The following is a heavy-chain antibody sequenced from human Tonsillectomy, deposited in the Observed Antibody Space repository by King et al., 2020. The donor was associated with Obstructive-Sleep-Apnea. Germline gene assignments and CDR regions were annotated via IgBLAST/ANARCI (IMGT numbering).Heavy chain of an antibody. CDR1: GGSINSYF. CDR2: IYHSGST. D-gene: IGHD6-13*01. V-gene: IGHV4-59*01. J-gene: IGHJ5*02. Sequence: MPLQESGPGLVKPSETLSLTCTVSGGSINSYFWSWIRQPPGKGLEWIGYIYHSGSTNYNPSLKSRVTISVDTSKNQFFLKLSSVTAADTAVYYCARVGDSSSWYEAWFDPWGQGTLVTVSS. CDR3: ARVGDSSSWYEAWFDP.